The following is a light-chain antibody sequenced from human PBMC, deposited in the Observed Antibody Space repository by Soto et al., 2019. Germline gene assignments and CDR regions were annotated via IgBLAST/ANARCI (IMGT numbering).Light chain of an antibody. V-gene: IGKV3-11*01. CDR1: QSVGYY. CDR3: QQRSNWPPT. J-gene: IGKJ1*01. Sequence: DIVLTQSPATLSLSPGERVTLSCRASQSVGYYLAWYQQKPGQAPRLLIYDASKRATGIPARFSGSGSGTDFTLTISSLEPEDFAVYYCQQRSNWPPTFGQGTKVEIK. CDR2: DAS.